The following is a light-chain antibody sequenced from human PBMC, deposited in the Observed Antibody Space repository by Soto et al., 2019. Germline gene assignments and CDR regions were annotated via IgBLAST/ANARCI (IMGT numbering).Light chain of an antibody. Sequence: ELVLTQSPGTLSLSLGERATLSCRASQSITNNYLAWYQQKPGQAPRLLIYLASDRAAAIPDRFSGSGSGADFTLTINRLEPEDFAVYHCQQYGSSAWTFGQGTKVDIK. CDR1: QSITNNY. CDR3: QQYGSSAWT. CDR2: LAS. V-gene: IGKV3-20*01. J-gene: IGKJ1*01.